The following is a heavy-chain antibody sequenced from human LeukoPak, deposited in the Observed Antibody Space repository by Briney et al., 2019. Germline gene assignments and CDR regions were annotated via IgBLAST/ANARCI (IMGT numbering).Heavy chain of an antibody. Sequence: SETLSLTCTVSGGSISSYYWSWIRQPPGKGLEWIGYIYYSGSTNYNPSLKSRVTISVDTSKNQFSLKLSSVTAADTAVYYCARGVFSMRPYFDYWGQGTLVTVSS. D-gene: IGHD2-8*01. J-gene: IGHJ4*02. V-gene: IGHV4-59*12. CDR2: IYYSGST. CDR1: GGSISSYY. CDR3: ARGVFSMRPYFDY.